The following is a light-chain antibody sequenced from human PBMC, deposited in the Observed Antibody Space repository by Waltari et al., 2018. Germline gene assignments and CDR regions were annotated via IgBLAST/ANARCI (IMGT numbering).Light chain of an antibody. CDR3: QQTYTTPYT. V-gene: IGKV1-6*01. CDR2: AAS. J-gene: IGKJ2*01. CDR1: QGIRYD. Sequence: AIQMTQSPSSLSASVGDKVTITCRASQGIRYDLGWYQQKPGKAPKLLIYAASSLQSGVPSRFSGGGAGTEFTLTISSLQPEDFATYCCQQTYTTPYTFGQGTRLEIK.